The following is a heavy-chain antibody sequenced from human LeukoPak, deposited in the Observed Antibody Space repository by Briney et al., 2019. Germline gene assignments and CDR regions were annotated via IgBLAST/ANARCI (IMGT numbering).Heavy chain of an antibody. Sequence: SETLSLTCTVSGGSISSSTYYWGWLRQPPGKGLQWIGNIYYSGSTYYNPSLESRVTISVHTSKNQFSLKLSSVTAADTAVYYCARGAGTLYYYDTSGYYEYWGQGTLVTVSS. D-gene: IGHD3-22*01. CDR3: ARGAGTLYYYDTSGYYEY. CDR2: IYYSGST. V-gene: IGHV4-39*07. CDR1: GGSISSSTYY. J-gene: IGHJ4*02.